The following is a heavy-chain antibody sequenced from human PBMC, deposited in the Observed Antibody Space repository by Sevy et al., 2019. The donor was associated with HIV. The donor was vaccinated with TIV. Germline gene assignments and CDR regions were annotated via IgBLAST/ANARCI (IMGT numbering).Heavy chain of an antibody. J-gene: IGHJ4*02. CDR2: IKQDGSEK. D-gene: IGHD3-22*01. Sequence: GESLKISCAASGFTFSSYWMSWVRQAPGKGLEWVANIKQDGSEKYYVDSVKGRFTISRDNAKNSLYLQMNSLRAEDTAVYYCARAGTYYYDSSGYYHARPYYFDYWGQGTLVTVSS. CDR1: GFTFSSYW. CDR3: ARAGTYYYDSSGYYHARPYYFDY. V-gene: IGHV3-7*01.